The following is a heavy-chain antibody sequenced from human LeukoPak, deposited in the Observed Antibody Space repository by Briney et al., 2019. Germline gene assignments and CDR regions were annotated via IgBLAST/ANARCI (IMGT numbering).Heavy chain of an antibody. CDR1: GFTFSSYA. CDR3: AKGGPTVSRFDY. Sequence: GGSLSLSCAVSGFTFSSYAMSGVRQARGKGLEWVSAISASGVSTYYADSVKRRFTITRDNSKNTLYLQMTSLRAEDRAVYYCAKGGPTVSRFDYWGQGTLVTVSS. CDR2: ISASGVST. J-gene: IGHJ4*02. V-gene: IGHV3-23*01. D-gene: IGHD4-17*01.